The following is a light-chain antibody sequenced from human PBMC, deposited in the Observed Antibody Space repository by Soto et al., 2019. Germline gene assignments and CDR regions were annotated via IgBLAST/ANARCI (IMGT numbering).Light chain of an antibody. J-gene: IGKJ1*01. Sequence: EIVLTQSPGTLSLSPGERATLSCRASQSVSSSYLAWYQQKPGQAPRLLIYGASSRATGIPDRFSGSGSGTDFTLTISRQQPDNIAVYYCQQSGSPWTFGQGTKLEIK. CDR3: QQSGSPWT. CDR1: QSVSSSY. V-gene: IGKV3-20*01. CDR2: GAS.